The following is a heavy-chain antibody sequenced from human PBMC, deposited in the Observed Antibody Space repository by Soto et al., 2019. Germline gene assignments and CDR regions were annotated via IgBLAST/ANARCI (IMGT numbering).Heavy chain of an antibody. D-gene: IGHD5-12*01. V-gene: IGHV3-11*01. CDR1: GFTFSDYY. CDR2: ISGSGSTI. CDR3: ARGGATRFGS. J-gene: IGHJ5*01. Sequence: QVHLVESGGGLVKPAGSLRLSCAASGFTFSDYYMSWIRQAPGKGLEWVSYISGSGSTIFYADSVKCRFTFSRDNARNSLYLQMKSLRAEDTALYYCARGGATRFGSWRQGTLVTVSS.